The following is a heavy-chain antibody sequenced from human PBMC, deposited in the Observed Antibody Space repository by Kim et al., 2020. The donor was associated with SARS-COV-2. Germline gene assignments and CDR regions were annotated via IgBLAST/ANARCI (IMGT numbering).Heavy chain of an antibody. V-gene: IGHV3-66*01. CDR1: GLIVSGNY. Sequence: GGSLRLSCAASGLIVSGNYMSWVRQAPGKGLEWVSVIYSDGSTSYIDSVKGRFTISRDNSKNTVYLQMNSLRAEDTAVYYCARVYFINWFDPWGQGTLGT. CDR2: IYSDGST. D-gene: IGHD1-26*01. J-gene: IGHJ5*02. CDR3: ARVYFINWFDP.